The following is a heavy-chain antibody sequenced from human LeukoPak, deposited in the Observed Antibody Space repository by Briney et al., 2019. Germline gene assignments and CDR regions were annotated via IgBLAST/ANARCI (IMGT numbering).Heavy chain of an antibody. V-gene: IGHV3-53*01. CDR1: GFSVSSNF. CDR2: IYAGGTT. CDR3: VREWANQRQRRDA. D-gene: IGHD1-14*01. Sequence: GGSLRLSCAASGFSVSSNFMSWVRQAPGRGLEWVSVIYAGGTTHYIDSVKGRFTISRDNSNNTVFLQMNSLRGDDTAVYYCVREWANQRQRRDAWGQGTLVTVSS. J-gene: IGHJ5*02.